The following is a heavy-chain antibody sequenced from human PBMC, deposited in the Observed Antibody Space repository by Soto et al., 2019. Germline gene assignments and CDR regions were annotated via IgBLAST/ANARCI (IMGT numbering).Heavy chain of an antibody. Sequence: SETLSLTCTVSGGSISIGGYYWSWIRQHPGKGLEWIGYIYYSGSFYYNPSLRSRVTISVDTSKNQFSLKLSSVTAADTAVYYCARGGVVPASIEVNWFDPWGQGTLVTVSS. J-gene: IGHJ5*02. CDR3: ARGGVVPASIEVNWFDP. CDR1: GGSISIGGYY. D-gene: IGHD2-2*02. CDR2: IYYSGSF. V-gene: IGHV4-31*03.